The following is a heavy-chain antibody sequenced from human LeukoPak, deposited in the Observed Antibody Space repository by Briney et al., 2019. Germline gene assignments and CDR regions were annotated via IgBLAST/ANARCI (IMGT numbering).Heavy chain of an antibody. V-gene: IGHV1-46*01. D-gene: IGHD5-12*01. J-gene: IGHJ4*02. CDR2: INPSGGST. Sequence: GASVKVSCKASGYTFTSSYMHWVRQAPGQGLEWMGIINPSGGSTSYAQKFQGRVTTTRDMSTSTVYMELSSLRSEDTAVYYCARDPGVGGSSPFDYWGQGTLVTVSS. CDR1: GYTFTSSY. CDR3: ARDPGVGGSSPFDY.